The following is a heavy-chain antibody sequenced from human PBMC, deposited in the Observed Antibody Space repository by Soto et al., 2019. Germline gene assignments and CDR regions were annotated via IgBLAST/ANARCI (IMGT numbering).Heavy chain of an antibody. V-gene: IGHV5-51*01. CDR1: GYSFTSYW. CDR3: ARGYCTTTICDPWFDP. D-gene: IGHD2-2*01. J-gene: IGHJ5*02. CDR2: IYPGDSDT. Sequence: GESLKISCTGVGYSFTSYWIGWVRQMPGKGLEWMAIIYPGDSDTRYSPSFQGQVTISADKSITTAYLQWSSLKASDTAMYYCARGYCTTTICDPWFDPWGQGTLVTGLL.